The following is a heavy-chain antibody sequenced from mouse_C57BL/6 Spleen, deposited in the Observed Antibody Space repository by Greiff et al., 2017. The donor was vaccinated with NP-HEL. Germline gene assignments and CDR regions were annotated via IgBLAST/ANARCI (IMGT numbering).Heavy chain of an antibody. Sequence: VQLQQSGAELVKPGASVKLSCTASGFTIKDYYMHWVKQRTEQGLEWIGRIDPEDGETKYAPTFQDTATITADTSSNTAYLQLSSLTSEDTAVYYCARSAYGYDDAMDYWGQGTSVTVAS. CDR1: GFTIKDYY. CDR3: ARSAYGYDDAMDY. J-gene: IGHJ4*01. D-gene: IGHD2-2*01. CDR2: IDPEDGET. V-gene: IGHV14-2*01.